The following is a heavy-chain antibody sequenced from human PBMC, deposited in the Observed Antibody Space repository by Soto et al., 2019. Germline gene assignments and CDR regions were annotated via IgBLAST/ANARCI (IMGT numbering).Heavy chain of an antibody. CDR2: ISYDGSNK. J-gene: IGHJ4*02. D-gene: IGHD2-2*01. Sequence: PGGSLRLSCAASGFTFSSYGMHWVRQAPGKGLEWVAVISYDGSNKYYADSVKGRFTISRDNSKNTLYLQMNSLRAEDTAVYYCAKAEDIVVVPALDYWGQGTLVTVSS. V-gene: IGHV3-30*18. CDR3: AKAEDIVVVPALDY. CDR1: GFTFSSYG.